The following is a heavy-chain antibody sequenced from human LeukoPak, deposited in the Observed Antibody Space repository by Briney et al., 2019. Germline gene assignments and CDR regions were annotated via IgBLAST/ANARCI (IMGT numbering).Heavy chain of an antibody. D-gene: IGHD6-13*01. CDR3: ATAQQLES. J-gene: IGHJ5*02. Sequence: PGGSLRLSCAASGFTFSSYGIHWVRQAPGKGLEWVAVISYDGSNKYYADSVKGRFTISTDNSKNTLYLQMNSLRAEDTAVYYCATAQQLESWGQGTLVTVSS. CDR2: ISYDGSNK. CDR1: GFTFSSYG. V-gene: IGHV3-30*03.